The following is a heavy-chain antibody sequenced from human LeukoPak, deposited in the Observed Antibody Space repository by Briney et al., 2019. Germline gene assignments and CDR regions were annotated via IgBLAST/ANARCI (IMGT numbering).Heavy chain of an antibody. D-gene: IGHD3-10*01. V-gene: IGHV1-2*02. CDR2: INPNSGGT. J-gene: IGHJ4*02. CDR3: ARAYGSGSYYNAVDY. CDR1: GYTFTGYY. Sequence: ASVKVSCKASGYTFTGYYMHWVRQAPGQGLEWMGWINPNSGGTNYAQKFQGRVTMTRDTSITTAYMELSRLRSDDTAVYYCARAYGSGSYYNAVDYWGQGTLVTVSS.